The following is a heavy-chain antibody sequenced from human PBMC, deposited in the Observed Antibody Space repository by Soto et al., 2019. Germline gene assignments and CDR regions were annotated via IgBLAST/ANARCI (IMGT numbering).Heavy chain of an antibody. CDR2: ISYDGSNK. V-gene: IGHV3-30*03. D-gene: IGHD2-8*01. J-gene: IGHJ4*02. CDR1: GFTFSSYG. CDR3: ARHRMAHLFDY. Sequence: GGSLRLSCAASGFTFSSYGMHWVRQAPGKGLEWVAVISYDGSNKYYADSVKGRFTISRDNSKNTLYLQMNSLRAEDTAVYYCARHRMAHLFDYWGQGTLVTVSS.